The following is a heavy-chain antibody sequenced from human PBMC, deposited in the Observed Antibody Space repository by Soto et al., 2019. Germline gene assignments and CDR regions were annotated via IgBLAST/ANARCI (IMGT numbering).Heavy chain of an antibody. CDR2: ISYDGSNK. CDR3: ARDKSAGVAHRYPSEPYYDFWSGSLGTNWFDP. Sequence: PGGSLRLSCAASGFTFSSYAMHWVRQAPGKGLEWVAVISYDGSNKYYADSVKGRFTISRDNSKNTLYLQMNSLRAEDTAVYYCARDKSAGVAHRYPSEPYYDFWSGSLGTNWFDPWGQGTLVTVSS. V-gene: IGHV3-30-3*01. D-gene: IGHD3-3*01. CDR1: GFTFSSYA. J-gene: IGHJ5*02.